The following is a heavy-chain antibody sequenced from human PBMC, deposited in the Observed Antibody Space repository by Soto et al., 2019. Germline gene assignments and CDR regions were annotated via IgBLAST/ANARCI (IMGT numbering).Heavy chain of an antibody. V-gene: IGHV3-30-3*01. J-gene: IGHJ4*02. CDR3: ARGPYYDFLSGPGY. CDR2: ISYDGGNK. CDR1: GFTFNSYA. Sequence: LRLSCAASGFTFNSYAMHWVRQSPGKGLEWVAVISYDGGNKYYADSVKGRFTISRDNSKSTLFLQMASLRAEDTAVYYCARGPYYDFLSGPGYWGQGTQVTVSS. D-gene: IGHD3-3*01.